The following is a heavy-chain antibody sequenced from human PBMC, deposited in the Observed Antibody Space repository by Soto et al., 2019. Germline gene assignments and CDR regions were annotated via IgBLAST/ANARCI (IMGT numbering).Heavy chain of an antibody. V-gene: IGHV3-7*05. CDR3: ARDRGSSGYYRRFDY. CDR2: IKQDGSEK. J-gene: IGHJ4*02. D-gene: IGHD3-22*01. CDR1: GFTFSSYW. Sequence: EVQLVESGGGLVQPGGSLRLSCAASGFTFSSYWMSWVRQAPGKGLEWVANIKQDGSEKYYVDSVKGRFTISRDNAKNSLYLQMNSLRAEDTAVYYCARDRGSSGYYRRFDYWGQGTLVTVSS.